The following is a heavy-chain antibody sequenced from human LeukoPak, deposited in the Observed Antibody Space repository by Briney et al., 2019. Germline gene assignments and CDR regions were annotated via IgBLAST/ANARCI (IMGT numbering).Heavy chain of an antibody. CDR3: ARIPTVRSLDY. V-gene: IGHV4-31*03. J-gene: IGHJ4*02. Sequence: SETLSLTCTVSGGSISSGGYYWSWIRQHPGKGLEWIGYIYYSGSTYYNPSLKSRVTISVDTSKNQFSLKLSSVTAADTAVYYCARIPTVRSLDYWGQGTLVTVSS. CDR2: IYYSGST. CDR1: GGSISSGGYY. D-gene: IGHD4-11*01.